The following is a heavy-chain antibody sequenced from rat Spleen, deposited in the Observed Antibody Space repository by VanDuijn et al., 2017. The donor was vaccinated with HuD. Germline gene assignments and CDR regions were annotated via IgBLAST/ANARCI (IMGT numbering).Heavy chain of an antibody. CDR3: ARGRYDGSYYYPGAFDY. CDR1: GFSVTSYS. V-gene: IGHV2-6*01. Sequence: QVQLKESGPGLVQPSQTLSLTCTVSGFSVTSYSVSWVRQPPGKGLEWIATISSGGNTHYNSAPKSRLTISRNTSKSQVFLKMNRLQTEDTAMYFCARGRYDGSYYYPGAFDYWGQGVMVTVSS. D-gene: IGHD1-12*02. J-gene: IGHJ2*01. CDR2: ISSGGNT.